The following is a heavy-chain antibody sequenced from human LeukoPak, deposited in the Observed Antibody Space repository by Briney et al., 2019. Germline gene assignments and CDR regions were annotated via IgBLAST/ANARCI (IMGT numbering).Heavy chain of an antibody. V-gene: IGHV3-23*01. Sequence: GGSLRLSCAASGFTFSSYAMSWVRQAPGKGLEWVSAISGSGGSTYYADSVKGRFTISRDNSKNTLYLQMNSLRAEDTAVYYCANTPDSYGDPFDYWGQGTLVTVSS. CDR2: ISGSGGST. J-gene: IGHJ4*02. CDR1: GFTFSSYA. D-gene: IGHD5-18*01. CDR3: ANTPDSYGDPFDY.